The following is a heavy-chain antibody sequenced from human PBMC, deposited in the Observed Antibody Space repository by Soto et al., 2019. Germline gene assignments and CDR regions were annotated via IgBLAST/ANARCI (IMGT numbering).Heavy chain of an antibody. CDR3: ARDDNYADNGLDP. CDR2: IVTDGSEQ. V-gene: IGHV3-33*01. J-gene: IGHJ5*02. D-gene: IGHD4-17*01. Sequence: QVQLVESGGGVIRPGRSLRLSCAATGFSFSTHGMHWVRHAPGKGLEWVAVIVTDGSEQDYSDAVKGRFTISRDNSKNTLYLQMNNLRAADTAVYYCARDDNYADNGLDPWGQGILVTVSS. CDR1: GFSFSTHG.